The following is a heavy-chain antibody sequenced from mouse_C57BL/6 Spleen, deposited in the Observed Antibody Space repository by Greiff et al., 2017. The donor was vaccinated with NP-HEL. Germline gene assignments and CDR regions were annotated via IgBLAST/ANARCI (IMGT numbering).Heavy chain of an antibody. V-gene: IGHV3-8*01. CDR3: ARWGWEYYFDY. CDR2: ISYSGST. D-gene: IGHD1-1*02. Sequence: EVQRVESGPGLAKPSQTLSLTCSVTGYSITSYYRNWIRKFPVNKLEYMGYISYSGSTYYNPSLKSRISITRDTSKNQYSLQLNSVTTEDTATYYGARWGWEYYFDYWGQGTTLTVSS. J-gene: IGHJ2*01. CDR1: GYSITSYY.